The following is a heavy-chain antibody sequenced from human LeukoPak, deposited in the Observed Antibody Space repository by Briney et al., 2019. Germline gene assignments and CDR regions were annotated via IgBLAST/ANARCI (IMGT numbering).Heavy chain of an antibody. CDR1: GGSISSGGYY. CDR3: ARRYDILTGYRDAFDI. V-gene: IGHV4-31*03. CDR2: IYYSGST. D-gene: IGHD3-9*01. J-gene: IGHJ3*02. Sequence: SQTLSLTCTVSGGSISSGGYYWSWIRQHPGKGLEWIGYIYYSGSTYYNPSLKSRVTILVDTSKNQFSLKLSSVTAADTAVYYCARRYDILTGYRDAFDIWGQGTMVTVSS.